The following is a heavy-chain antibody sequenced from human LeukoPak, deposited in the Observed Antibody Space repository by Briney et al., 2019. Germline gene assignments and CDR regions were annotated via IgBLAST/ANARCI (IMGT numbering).Heavy chain of an antibody. V-gene: IGHV3-30*18. Sequence: GGSLRLSCAASGFTFSNYGMHWVRQAPGKGLEWVAVISYDGSNKYYTDSVKGRFTISRDNSKNTLYLQMNSLRAEDTAVYYCAKDRTAGYDGFGDFWGQGTLVTVSS. J-gene: IGHJ4*02. CDR1: GFTFSNYG. CDR3: AKDRTAGYDGFGDF. CDR2: ISYDGSNK. D-gene: IGHD5-12*01.